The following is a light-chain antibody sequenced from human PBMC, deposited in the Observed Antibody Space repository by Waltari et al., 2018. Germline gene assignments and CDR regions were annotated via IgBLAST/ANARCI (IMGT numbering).Light chain of an antibody. J-gene: IGLJ2*01. V-gene: IGLV2-14*03. Sequence: QSALTPPASVSGSPGQSNTLSCTGTSSDIGSYNSVSWYQQHQGKATKLLIFDVTNRPSGVSNRFSGSKSGNTASLIISGLQGEDEADYYCSSYMDTTALELFGGGTSLTVL. CDR3: SSYMDTTALEL. CDR1: SSDIGSYNS. CDR2: DVT.